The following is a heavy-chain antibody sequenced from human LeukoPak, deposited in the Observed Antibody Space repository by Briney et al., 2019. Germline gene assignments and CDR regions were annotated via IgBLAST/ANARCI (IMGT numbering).Heavy chain of an antibody. CDR3: ARLPITNRALDV. V-gene: IGHV4-39*01. Sequence: SETLSLTCTVSGGSISSSSYYWGWIRQPPGKGLEWIGSIYYSGSTYYNPSLKSRVTISVDTSKNQFSLKLSSVTAADTAVYYCARLPITNRALDVWGQGTTVTVSS. CDR2: IYYSGST. CDR1: GGSISSSSYY. J-gene: IGHJ6*02. D-gene: IGHD1-14*01.